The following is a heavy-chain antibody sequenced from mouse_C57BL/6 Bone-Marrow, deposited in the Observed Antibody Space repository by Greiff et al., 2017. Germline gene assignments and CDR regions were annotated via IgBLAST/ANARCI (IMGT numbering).Heavy chain of an antibody. CDR3: AREPY. J-gene: IGHJ4*01. CDR1: GYSITSGYY. V-gene: IGHV3-6*01. CDR2: ISYDGSN. Sequence: EVKLMESGPGLVKPSQSLSLTCSVTGYSITSGYYWNWIRQFPGNKLEWMGYISYDGSNNYNPSLKNRISITRDTSKNQFFLKLNSVTTEDTATYYCAREPYWGQGTSVTVSS.